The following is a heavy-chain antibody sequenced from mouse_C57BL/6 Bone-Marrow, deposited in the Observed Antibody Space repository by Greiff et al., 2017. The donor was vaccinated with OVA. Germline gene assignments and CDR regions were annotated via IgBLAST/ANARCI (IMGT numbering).Heavy chain of an antibody. D-gene: IGHD1-1*01. J-gene: IGHJ1*03. CDR2: INPSNGGT. CDR1: GYTFTSYW. V-gene: IGHV1-53*01. CDR3: AEGAYYGSTDWYFDV. Sequence: VQLQQPGPELVKPGASVKLSCKASGYTFTSYWMHWVKQRPGQGLEWIGNINPSNGGTNYNEKFKSKATLTVDKSSSTAYMQLSSLTSEDSAVYYCAEGAYYGSTDWYFDVWGTGTTVTVSS.